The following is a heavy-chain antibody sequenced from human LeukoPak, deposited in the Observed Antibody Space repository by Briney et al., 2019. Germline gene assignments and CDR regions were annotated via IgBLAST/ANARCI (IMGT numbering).Heavy chain of an antibody. CDR2: INPSGGST. J-gene: IGHJ6*03. D-gene: IGHD2-2*01. CDR3: ARARRNIVVVPAAQSGYYYMDV. CDR1: GYTLTSYG. Sequence: ASVKVSCKASGYTLTSYGISWVRQAPGQGLEWMGIINPSGGSTSYAQKFQGRVTVTRDMSTSTVYMELSSLRSEDTAVYYCARARRNIVVVPAAQSGYYYMDVWGKGTTVTVSS. V-gene: IGHV1-46*01.